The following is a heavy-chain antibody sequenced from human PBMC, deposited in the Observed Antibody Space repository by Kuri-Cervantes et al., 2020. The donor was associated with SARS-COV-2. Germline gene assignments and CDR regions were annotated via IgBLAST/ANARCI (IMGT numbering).Heavy chain of an antibody. D-gene: IGHD7-27*01. Sequence: GGSLRLSCAASGFTFSSYSMNWVRQAPGKWLEWVSSISSSSSYIYYADSVKSRFTVSRDNAENSLYLQMSSLRAEDTAVYYCARDLRLGKSRDYWGQGTLVTVSS. CDR3: ARDLRLGKSRDY. J-gene: IGHJ4*02. CDR1: GFTFSSYS. CDR2: ISSSSSYI. V-gene: IGHV3-21*01.